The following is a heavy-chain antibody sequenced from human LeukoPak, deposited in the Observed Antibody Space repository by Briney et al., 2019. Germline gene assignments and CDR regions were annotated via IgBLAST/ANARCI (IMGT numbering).Heavy chain of an antibody. CDR1: GYTFISYY. Sequence: ASVKLSCKASGYTFISYYIHWVRQAPGQGLEWMGIINPSGGSTTYAQKFQGRLTMTRDTSTTTAYMELSSLRSEDTAMYYCARAYNWNDGGDYWGQGTLVTVSS. J-gene: IGHJ4*02. CDR2: INPSGGST. CDR3: ARAYNWNDGGDY. V-gene: IGHV1-46*01. D-gene: IGHD1-20*01.